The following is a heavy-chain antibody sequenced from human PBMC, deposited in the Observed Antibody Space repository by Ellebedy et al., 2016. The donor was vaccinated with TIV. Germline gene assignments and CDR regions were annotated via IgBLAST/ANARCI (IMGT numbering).Heavy chain of an antibody. J-gene: IGHJ4*02. CDR1: GFTFSHYW. CDR3: ARDASPDTSMVYYFDY. CDR2: IKQDGSEK. D-gene: IGHD5-18*01. V-gene: IGHV3-7*01. Sequence: GESLKISCAASGFTFSHYWMSWVRQAPGKGLEWVANIKQDGSEKYSVDSVKGRFAISRDNAKNSLFLQMNSLRAEDTAVYYCARDASPDTSMVYYFDYWGQGTLVTVSS.